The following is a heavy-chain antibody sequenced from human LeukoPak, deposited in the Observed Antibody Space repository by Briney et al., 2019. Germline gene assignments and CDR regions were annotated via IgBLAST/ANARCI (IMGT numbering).Heavy chain of an antibody. J-gene: IGHJ4*02. CDR3: AREGGRTVAGTFDN. Sequence: GGSLRLSCAASGFTFSSSGMHWVRQAPGKGLEWVAFIQYHGRDKYYADSVKGRFTISRDNSKNTLYMEVNSLRAEDTAVYYCAREGGRTVAGTFDNWGQGTLVTVSS. CDR2: IQYHGRDK. D-gene: IGHD6-19*01. CDR1: GFTFSSSG. V-gene: IGHV3-30*03.